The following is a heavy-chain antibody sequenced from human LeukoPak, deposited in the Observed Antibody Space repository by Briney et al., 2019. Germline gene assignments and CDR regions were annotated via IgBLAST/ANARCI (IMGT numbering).Heavy chain of an antibody. CDR1: GGSISSSSYY. Sequence: SETLSLTCTVSGGSISSSSYYWGWIRQPPGKGLEWIGSIYYSGSTYYNPSLKSRVTISVDTSKNQFSLKLSSVTAADTAVYYCARHGMVRGVHFDYWGQGTLVTVSS. D-gene: IGHD3-10*01. J-gene: IGHJ4*02. CDR2: IYYSGST. CDR3: ARHGMVRGVHFDY. V-gene: IGHV4-39*01.